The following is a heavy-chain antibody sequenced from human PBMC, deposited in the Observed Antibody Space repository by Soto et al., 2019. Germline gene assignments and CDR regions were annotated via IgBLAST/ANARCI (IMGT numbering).Heavy chain of an antibody. V-gene: IGHV1-18*01. CDR1: GYTFTSYG. J-gene: IGHJ5*02. CDR3: VRENYYDSSGYYGWFDP. D-gene: IGHD3-22*01. CDR2: ISAYNGNT. Sequence: ASVKVSCKASGYTFTSYGISWVRQAPGQGLEWMGWISAYNGNTNYAQKLQGRVTMTTDTSTSTAYMELRSLRSDDTAVYYCVRENYYDSSGYYGWFDPWGQGTLVTVSS.